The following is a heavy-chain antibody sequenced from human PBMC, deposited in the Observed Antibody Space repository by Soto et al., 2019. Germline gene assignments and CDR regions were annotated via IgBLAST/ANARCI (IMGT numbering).Heavy chain of an antibody. J-gene: IGHJ4*02. CDR2: ISYDGSNK. CDR3: ARSSRWYYYDSSGYGDY. D-gene: IGHD3-22*01. Sequence: GGSLRLSCAASGFTFSSYAMSWVRQAPGKGLEWVAVISYDGSNKYYADSVKGRFTISRDNSKNTLYLQMNSLRAEDTAVYYCARSSRWYYYDSSGYGDYWGQGTLVTVSS. CDR1: GFTFSSYA. V-gene: IGHV3-30-3*01.